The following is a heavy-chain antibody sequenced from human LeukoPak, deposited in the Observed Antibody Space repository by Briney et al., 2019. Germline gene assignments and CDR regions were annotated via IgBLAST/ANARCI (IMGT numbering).Heavy chain of an antibody. D-gene: IGHD4-23*01. J-gene: IGHJ5*02. CDR1: GFTFSDYY. Sequence: GGSLRLSCAASGFTFSDYYMSWIRQAPGKGLEWVSYISSSSSYTNYADSVKGRFTISRDNAKNSLYLQMNSLRAEDTAVYYCATRNYYGGNTPWGQGTLVTVSS. V-gene: IGHV3-11*06. CDR2: ISSSSSYT. CDR3: ATRNYYGGNTP.